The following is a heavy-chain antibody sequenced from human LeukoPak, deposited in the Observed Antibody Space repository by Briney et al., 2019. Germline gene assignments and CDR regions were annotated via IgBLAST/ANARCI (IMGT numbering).Heavy chain of an antibody. V-gene: IGHV1-18*01. CDR2: ISTYNTNT. Sequence: ASVKVSCKASGYTFTNYGITWVRQAAGQGLEWMGWISTYNTNTDYARKLQGRVTMTTDTSTSTAYMGLRSLTSDHTAVYYCARGRLATVPFDYWGQGTLVTVSS. D-gene: IGHD4-17*01. J-gene: IGHJ4*02. CDR1: GYTFTNYG. CDR3: ARGRLATVPFDY.